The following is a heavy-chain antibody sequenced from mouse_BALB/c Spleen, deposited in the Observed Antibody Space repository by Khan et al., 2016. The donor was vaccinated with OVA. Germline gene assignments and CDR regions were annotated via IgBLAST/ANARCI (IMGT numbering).Heavy chain of an antibody. D-gene: IGHD4-1*01. V-gene: IGHV5-6*01. CDR2: ISSGGDYT. CDR3: ASHLTGSFAY. J-gene: IGHJ3*01. Sequence: EVELVESGGDLVKPGGSLKLSCAASGFTFSSYSMSWVRQTPDKRLVWVASISSGGDYTYYPDIVKGRFTISRDNAKNTLYLQMRSMKSEDTAMYYCASHLTGSFAYWGQGTLVTVSA. CDR1: GFTFSSYS.